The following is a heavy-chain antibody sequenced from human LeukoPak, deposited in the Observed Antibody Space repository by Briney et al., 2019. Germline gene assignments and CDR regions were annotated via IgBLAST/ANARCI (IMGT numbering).Heavy chain of an antibody. J-gene: IGHJ4*02. Sequence: GGSLRLSRVASGFTFSNAWLRWVRQVQGKGREWVGSLKSKSEGVTTDFAAPVKGRFTISRDDSRNTLYLLMNSLKSEDTAVYYCTTVVVGSSYYFEYWAQGTLVTVSS. CDR2: LKSKSEGVTT. CDR3: TTVVVGSSYYFEY. CDR1: GFTFSNAW. D-gene: IGHD1-26*01. V-gene: IGHV3-15*01.